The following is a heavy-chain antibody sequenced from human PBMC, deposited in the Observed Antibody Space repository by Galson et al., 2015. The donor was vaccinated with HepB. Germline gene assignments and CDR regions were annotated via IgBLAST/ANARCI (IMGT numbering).Heavy chain of an antibody. CDR3: ARDRVVAGGGDWFDP. Sequence: SLRLSCAASGFTFSSYWMSWVRQAPGKGLEWVANINKDGSEKYYVDSVKGRFTISRDNAKNSMYLQMNSLRAEDTAVYYCARDRVVAGGGDWFDPWGQGTLVTVSS. D-gene: IGHD6-13*01. V-gene: IGHV3-7*01. J-gene: IGHJ5*02. CDR1: GFTFSSYW. CDR2: INKDGSEK.